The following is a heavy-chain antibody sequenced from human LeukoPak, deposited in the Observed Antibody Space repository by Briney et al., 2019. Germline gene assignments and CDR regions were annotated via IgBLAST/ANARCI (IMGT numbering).Heavy chain of an antibody. CDR2: IWYDGSNK. J-gene: IGHJ6*03. D-gene: IGHD2-2*01. CDR1: GFTFSSYG. CDR3: ATDPDIVVVPAAPSYMDV. Sequence: GGSLRLSCAASGFTFSSYGMRWVRQAPGKGLEWVAVIWYDGSNKYYADSVKGRFTISRDNSKNTLYLQMNSLRAEDTAGYYCATDPDIVVVPAAPSYMDVWGKGTTVTVSS. V-gene: IGHV3-33*01.